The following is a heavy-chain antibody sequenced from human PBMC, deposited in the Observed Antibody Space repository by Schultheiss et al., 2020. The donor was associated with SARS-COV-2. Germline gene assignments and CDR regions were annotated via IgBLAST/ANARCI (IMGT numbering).Heavy chain of an antibody. CDR2: ISYDGSNK. J-gene: IGHJ4*02. V-gene: IGHV3-30-3*01. Sequence: GGSLRLSCAASGFTFSSYAMSWVRQAPGKGLEWVAVISYDGSNKYYADSVKGRFTISRDNSKNTLYLQMNSLRAEDTAVYYCARESVSGDYGGNSGSFDYWGQGTTVTVSS. CDR1: GFTFSSYA. CDR3: ARESVSGDYGGNSGSFDY. D-gene: IGHD4-23*01.